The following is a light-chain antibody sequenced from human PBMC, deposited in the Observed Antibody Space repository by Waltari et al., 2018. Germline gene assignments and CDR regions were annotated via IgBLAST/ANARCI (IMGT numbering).Light chain of an antibody. CDR1: SSDIGDNNY. CDR3: SSYTAGNIVI. CDR2: EVN. V-gene: IGLV2-14*01. J-gene: IGLJ2*01. Sequence: QSALTQPASVSGSPGQSIIIPCTGTSSDIGDNNYVSWYQHHPGKAPKLMIYEVNHRPSGISYRFSGSKSGSTASLTISGVQAEDEADYYCSSYTAGNIVIFGGGTKVTVL.